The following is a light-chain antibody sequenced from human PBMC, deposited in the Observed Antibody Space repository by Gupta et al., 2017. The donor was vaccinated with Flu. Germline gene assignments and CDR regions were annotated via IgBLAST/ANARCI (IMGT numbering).Light chain of an antibody. J-gene: IGLJ3*02. CDR3: CSYAGSYTWV. V-gene: IGLV2-11*01. CDR1: SSDVGGFDY. Sequence: QSALTQSRSVSGSPGQSVTISCTGTSSDVGGFDYVSWYQHQPGKVPKLMIFDVTERPSGVPDRFSGSKSGNTASLAISGLQAEDEADYYCCSYAGSYTWVFGGGTKLTVL. CDR2: DVT.